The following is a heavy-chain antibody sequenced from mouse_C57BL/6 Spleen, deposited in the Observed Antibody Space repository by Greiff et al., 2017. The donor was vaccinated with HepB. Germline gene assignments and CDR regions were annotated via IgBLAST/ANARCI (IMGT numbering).Heavy chain of an antibody. CDR3: AVYYDYVGDY. V-gene: IGHV1-82*01. Sequence: QVQLKESGPELVKPGASVKISCKASGYAFSSSWMNWVKQRPGKGLEWIGRIYPGDGDTNYNGKFKGKATLTADKSSSTAYMQLSSLTSEDSAVYFCAVYYDYVGDYWGQGTTLTVSS. CDR2: IYPGDGDT. D-gene: IGHD2-4*01. J-gene: IGHJ2*01. CDR1: GYAFSSSW.